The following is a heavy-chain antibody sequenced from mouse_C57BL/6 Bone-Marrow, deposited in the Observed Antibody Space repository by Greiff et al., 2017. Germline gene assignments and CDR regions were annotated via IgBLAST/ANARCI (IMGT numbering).Heavy chain of an antibody. D-gene: IGHD4-1*01. CDR3: ARDWDDY. CDR2: IYPGSGST. J-gene: IGHJ2*01. V-gene: IGHV1-55*01. Sequence: VQLQQPGAELVKPGASVKMSCKASGYTFTSYWITWVKQRPGQGLEWIGDIYPGSGSTNYNEKFKSKATLTVVTSSSTAYMQLSSLTSEDSAVYYCARDWDDYWGQGTTLTVSS. CDR1: GYTFTSYW.